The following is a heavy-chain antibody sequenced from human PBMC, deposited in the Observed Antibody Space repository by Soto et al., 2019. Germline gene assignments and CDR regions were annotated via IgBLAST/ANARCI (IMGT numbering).Heavy chain of an antibody. CDR2: ISNSGGAT. CDR1: GFTFSTCG. CDR3: AKGITLAGQTRYFDC. J-gene: IGHJ4*02. D-gene: IGHD2-15*01. Sequence: EVQLLESGGDLVQPGGSLRLSCAASGFTFSTCGMSWVRQAPGKGLEWISFISNSGGATYYADSVRGRFTISRDNSKSTLYLQMNSLRAEDTAIYYCAKGITLAGQTRYFDCWGQGALVSVSS. V-gene: IGHV3-23*01.